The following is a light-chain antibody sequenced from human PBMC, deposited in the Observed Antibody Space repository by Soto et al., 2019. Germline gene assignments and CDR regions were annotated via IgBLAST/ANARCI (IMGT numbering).Light chain of an antibody. CDR3: TSWTTSTTMI. Sequence: QSVLTQPASVSGSPGQSITISCTGTSSDIGAYNYVSWYQQHPGKAPKLMIYDVNIRPSGVSNRFSGSKSGNTASVTISGLQAEDEADYYCTSWTTSTTMIFGGGTKLTVL. CDR2: DVN. CDR1: SSDIGAYNY. V-gene: IGLV2-14*03. J-gene: IGLJ2*01.